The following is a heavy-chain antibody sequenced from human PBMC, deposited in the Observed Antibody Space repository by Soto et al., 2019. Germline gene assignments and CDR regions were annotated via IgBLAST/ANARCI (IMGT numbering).Heavy chain of an antibody. CDR2: ISGSGGST. J-gene: IGHJ4*02. D-gene: IGHD2-2*01. Sequence: PGGSLRLSCAASGFTFSSYAMSWVRQAPGKELEWVSAISGSGGSTYYADSVKGRFTISRDNSKNTLYLQMNSLRAEDTAVYYCAKDIPTPLRYCSSTSCSMWAPGYWGQGTLVTVSS. CDR3: AKDIPTPLRYCSSTSCSMWAPGY. V-gene: IGHV3-23*01. CDR1: GFTFSSYA.